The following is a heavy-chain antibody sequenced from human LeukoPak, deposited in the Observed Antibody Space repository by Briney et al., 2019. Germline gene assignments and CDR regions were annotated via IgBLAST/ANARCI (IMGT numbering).Heavy chain of an antibody. J-gene: IGHJ4*02. D-gene: IGHD4-11*01. V-gene: IGHV4-61*05. CDR1: GGSISSSSYY. CDR2: IYYSGST. CDR3: ARVGYYDYSIS. Sequence: SETLSLTCTVSGGSISSSSYYWGWIRQPPGKGLEWIGYIYYSGSTNYNPSLKSRVTISVDTSKNQFSLKLSSVTAAGTAVYYCARVGYYDYSISWGQGTLVTVSS.